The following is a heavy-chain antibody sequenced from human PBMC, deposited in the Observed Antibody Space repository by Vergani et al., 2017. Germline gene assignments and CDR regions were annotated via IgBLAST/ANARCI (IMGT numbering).Heavy chain of an antibody. CDR1: GGSISSGDYY. J-gene: IGHJ4*02. D-gene: IGHD3-22*01. CDR2: IYYSGST. CDR3: ARHGNNDSSGYYYGFDY. V-gene: IGHV4-30-4*01. Sequence: QVQLQESGPGLVKPSQTLSLTCTVSGGSISSGDYYWSWIRQPPGKGLEWIGYIYYSGSTYYNPSLKSRVTISVDTSKNQFSLKLSSVTAADTAVYYCARHGNNDSSGYYYGFDYWGQGTLVIVSS.